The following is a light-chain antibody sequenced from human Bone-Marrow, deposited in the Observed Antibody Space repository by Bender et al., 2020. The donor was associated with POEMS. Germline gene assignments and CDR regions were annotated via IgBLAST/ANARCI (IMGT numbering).Light chain of an antibody. CDR2: EGS. CDR1: SSDVGSYNL. V-gene: IGLV2-23*01. CDR3: CSYAGRSALV. Sequence: QSALTQPASVSGSPGQSITLSCSGTSSDVGSYNLVSCYQQHPGKAPKVIIYEGSKRPSGVSNRFSGSKSGNTASLTISGLQAEDEADYYCCSYAGRSALVFGGGTKLTVL. J-gene: IGLJ3*02.